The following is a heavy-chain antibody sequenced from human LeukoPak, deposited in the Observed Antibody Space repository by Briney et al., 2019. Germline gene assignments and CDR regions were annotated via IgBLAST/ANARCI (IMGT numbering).Heavy chain of an antibody. CDR2: ISAYNGNT. D-gene: IGHD6-19*01. Sequence: ASVKVSCKASGYTFTSYGISWVRQAPGQGLEWMGWISAYNGNTNYAQKLQGRVTMTTDTSTSTAYMELRSLRSDDTAVYYCARDQFHSGGWYPDAFDIWGQGTMVTVSS. CDR1: GYTFTSYG. CDR3: ARDQFHSGGWYPDAFDI. J-gene: IGHJ3*02. V-gene: IGHV1-18*01.